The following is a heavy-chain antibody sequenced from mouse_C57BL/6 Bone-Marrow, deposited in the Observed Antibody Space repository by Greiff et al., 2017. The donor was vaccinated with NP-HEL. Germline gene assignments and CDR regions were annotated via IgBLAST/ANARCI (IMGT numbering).Heavy chain of an antibody. V-gene: IGHV5-12*01. CDR1: GFTFSDYY. J-gene: IGHJ2*01. CDR2: ISNGGGST. D-gene: IGHD2-3*01. Sequence: EVHLVESGGGLVQPGGSLKLSCAASGFTFSDYYMYWVRQTPEKRLEWVAYISNGGGSTYYPDTVKGRFTISRDNAKNTLYLQMSRLKSEDTAMYYCAFYDGYFDYWGQGTTLTVSS. CDR3: AFYDGYFDY.